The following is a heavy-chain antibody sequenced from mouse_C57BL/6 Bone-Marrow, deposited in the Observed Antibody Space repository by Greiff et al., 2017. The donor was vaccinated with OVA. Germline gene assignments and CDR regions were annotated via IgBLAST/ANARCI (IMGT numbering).Heavy chain of an antibody. J-gene: IGHJ2*01. CDR3: ARWSFGTTPYYFDY. CDR2: IHPNSGST. V-gene: IGHV1-64*01. CDR1: GYTFTSYW. Sequence: QVHVKQPGAELVKPGASVKLSCKASGYTFTSYWMHWVRQRPGQGLEWIGMIHPNSGSTNYNEKFKSKATLTVDKSSSTAYMQLSSLTSEDSAVYYCARWSFGTTPYYFDYWGQGTTLTVSS. D-gene: IGHD1-1*01.